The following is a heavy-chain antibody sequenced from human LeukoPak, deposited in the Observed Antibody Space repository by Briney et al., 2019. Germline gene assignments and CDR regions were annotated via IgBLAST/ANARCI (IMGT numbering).Heavy chain of an antibody. D-gene: IGHD6-6*01. CDR3: ARMGSSIAALGDNWFDP. V-gene: IGHV3-30*03. CDR2: TSYDGSNK. J-gene: IGHJ5*02. Sequence: PGRPLRLSCAASGFTFSSYGMHWVRQAPGKGLEWVAVTSYDGSNKYYADSVKGRFSISRDNSKNTLYLQMNSLRAEDTAVYYCARMGSSIAALGDNWFDPWGQGTLVTVSS. CDR1: GFTFSSYG.